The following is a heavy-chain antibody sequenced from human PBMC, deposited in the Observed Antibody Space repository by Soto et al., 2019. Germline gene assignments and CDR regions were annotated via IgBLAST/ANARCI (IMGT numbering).Heavy chain of an antibody. CDR1: GGSISSSSYY. CDR2: IYYSGSS. Sequence: QLQLQESGPGLVKPSETLSLTCTVSGGSISSSSYYWGWIRQPPGKRLEWIGSIYYSGSSYYNPSLKSRITIYVDTSKHQFSLRPNSVTAAATAVYCCARGGLQSYYGMEVCGQGTTVTVSS. V-gene: IGHV4-39*01. D-gene: IGHD4-4*01. J-gene: IGHJ6*02. CDR3: ARGGLQSYYGMEV.